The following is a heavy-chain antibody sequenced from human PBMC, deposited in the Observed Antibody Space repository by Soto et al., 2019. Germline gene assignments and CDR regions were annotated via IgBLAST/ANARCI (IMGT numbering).Heavy chain of an antibody. Sequence: QVQLQESGPGLVKPSETLSLTCTVSDDSSSNYKWSWIRQPPGRRLESIGYIDSNGGTSYNPSLQSRLTISIDTSTKQFFLKLSSVTAADTAVYYCVRQGFGRLHGLVDVWGQGTTVTVSS. V-gene: IGHV4-59*08. D-gene: IGHD3-10*01. J-gene: IGHJ6*02. CDR3: VRQGFGRLHGLVDV. CDR1: DDSSSNYK. CDR2: IDSNGGT.